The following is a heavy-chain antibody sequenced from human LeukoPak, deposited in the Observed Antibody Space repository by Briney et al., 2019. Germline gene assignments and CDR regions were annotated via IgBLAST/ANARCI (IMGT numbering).Heavy chain of an antibody. CDR2: IIPIFGTA. Sequence: ASVKVSCKASGGTFSSYAISWVRQAPGQGLEWMGGIIPIFGTANYAQKFQGRVTITTDESTSTAYMELSSLRSEDTAVYYCARHVGGSSHFDYWGQGTLVTVSS. CDR1: GGTFSSYA. J-gene: IGHJ4*02. D-gene: IGHD1-26*01. CDR3: ARHVGGSSHFDY. V-gene: IGHV1-69*05.